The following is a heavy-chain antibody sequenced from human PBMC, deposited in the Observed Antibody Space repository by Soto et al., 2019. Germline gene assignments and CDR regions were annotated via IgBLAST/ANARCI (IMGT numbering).Heavy chain of an antibody. CDR2: MYYSGRT. V-gene: IGHV4-39*01. D-gene: IGHD4-17*01. CDR1: GASISSSNYY. CDR3: ARNGNTVTTGYYYGMDV. J-gene: IGHJ6*02. Sequence: PSETLSLTCTVSGASISSSNYYWGWIRQPPGRGLEWIGTMYYSGRTYYNPSLKSRVTTSVDTSKNQFSLKLSAVTATDTAVYYCARNGNTVTTGYYYGMDVWGQGTTVTVSS.